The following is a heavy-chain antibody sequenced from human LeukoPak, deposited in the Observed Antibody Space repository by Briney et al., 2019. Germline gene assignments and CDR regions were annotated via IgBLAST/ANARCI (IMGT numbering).Heavy chain of an antibody. CDR1: GGSISSGDYY. CDR3: ARDALYYYGSGSYQL. Sequence: SETLSLTCTVSGGSISSGDYYWSWIRQPPGKGLEWIGYIYYSGSTYYNPSLKRRVTISVDTSKNQFSLKLSSVTAADTAVYYCARDALYYYGSGSYQLWGQGTLVTVSS. V-gene: IGHV4-30-4*01. CDR2: IYYSGST. D-gene: IGHD3-10*01. J-gene: IGHJ4*02.